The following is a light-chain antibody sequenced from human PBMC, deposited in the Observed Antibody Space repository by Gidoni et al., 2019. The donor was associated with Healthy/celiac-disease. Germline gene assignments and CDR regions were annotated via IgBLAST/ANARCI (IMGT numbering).Light chain of an antibody. CDR1: QDISNY. Sequence: DIQMTQSPSSLSASVGDRVTITCQASQDISNYLNWYQQKPGKAPKLLIWDASNLESGVPSRFSGSGSETDFTFTISSLQPEDIATYYCQQYDNFPQVTFXPGTRVDIK. CDR3: QQYDNFPQVT. CDR2: DAS. V-gene: IGKV1-33*01. J-gene: IGKJ3*01.